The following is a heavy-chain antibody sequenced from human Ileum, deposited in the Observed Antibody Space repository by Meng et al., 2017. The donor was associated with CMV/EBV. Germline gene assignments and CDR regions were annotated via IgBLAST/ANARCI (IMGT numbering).Heavy chain of an antibody. D-gene: IGHD3-16*01. Sequence: SETLSLTCTVSGGSISSPTYYWGWIRQPPGKGLEWIGSIYYSGSTYYNPSLKSRVTISVDTSKNQFSLKLSSVTAADTAVYYCAREGDRREELSWFDPWGQGTLVTVSS. CDR2: IYYSGST. J-gene: IGHJ5*02. CDR1: GGSISSPTYY. CDR3: AREGDRREELSWFDP. V-gene: IGHV4-39*07.